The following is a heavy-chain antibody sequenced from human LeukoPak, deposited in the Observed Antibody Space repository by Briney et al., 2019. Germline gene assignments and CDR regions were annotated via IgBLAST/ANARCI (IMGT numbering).Heavy chain of an antibody. CDR1: GFSVRIYY. J-gene: IGHJ4*02. CDR2: IYDGGRT. V-gene: IGHV3-53*01. CDR3: ATTTFDSRKRSDF. D-gene: IGHD1-1*01. Sequence: GGSLRLSCAASGFSVRIYYMTWVRQAPGKGLEWVSVIYDGGRTYYTDSVRGRFTISADNSMTTVSLQMDSLKYEDTAVYFCATTTFDSRKRSDFWGQGTLVTVSS.